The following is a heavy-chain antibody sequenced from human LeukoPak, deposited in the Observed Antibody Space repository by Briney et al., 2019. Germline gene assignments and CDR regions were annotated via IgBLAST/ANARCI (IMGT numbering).Heavy chain of an antibody. CDR1: GGSISSRSHY. J-gene: IGHJ5*02. CDR2: FYYSGTS. Sequence: PSETLSLTCTVSGGSISSRSHYWGWVRQPPGKGLEWIGSFYYSGTSHYNSSLKSRVTMSVNMSKNQLSLSLSSVTDADTAVYYCARQEYRAWFDPWGQGTLVTVTS. V-gene: IGHV4-39*01. CDR3: ARQEYRAWFDP. D-gene: IGHD2/OR15-2a*01.